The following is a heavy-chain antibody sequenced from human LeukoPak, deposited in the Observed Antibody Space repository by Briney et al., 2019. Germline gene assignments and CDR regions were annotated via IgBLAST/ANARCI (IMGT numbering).Heavy chain of an antibody. CDR1: GFTLSVYG. D-gene: IGHD3-16*01. CDR2: ISNDGRAK. CDR3: AVLGGGIKHWYAFDY. V-gene: IGHV3-30*03. J-gene: IGHJ4*02. Sequence: GRSLRLSCAASGFTLSVYGMHWVRQAAGKGLEWVAFISNDGRAKYYADSVKGRFTISGDNSKNTLYLQMNSLRADDTAVYYCAVLGGGIKHWYAFDYWGQGTLVTVSS.